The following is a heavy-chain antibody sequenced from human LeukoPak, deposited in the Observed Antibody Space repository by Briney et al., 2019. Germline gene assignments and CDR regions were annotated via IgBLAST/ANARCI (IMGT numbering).Heavy chain of an antibody. J-gene: IGHJ6*03. D-gene: IGHD2-21*01. V-gene: IGHV1-69*05. CDR2: IIPIFGTA. CDR1: GGTFSSYT. CDR3: ARDVAIPPPKNYYYMDV. Sequence: ASVKVSCKASGGTFSSYTISRVRQAPGQGLEWMGRIIPIFGTANYAQKFQGRVTITTDESTSTAYMELSSLRSEDTAVYYCARDVAIPPPKNYYYMDVWGKGTTVTVSS.